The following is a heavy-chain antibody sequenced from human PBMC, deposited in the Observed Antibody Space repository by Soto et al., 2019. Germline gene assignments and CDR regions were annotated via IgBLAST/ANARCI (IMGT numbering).Heavy chain of an antibody. CDR2: IYYDGSNI. D-gene: IGHD3-10*01. V-gene: IGHV3-33*01. J-gene: IGHJ4*02. CDR3: ARDWLAGDY. Sequence: QVQLVESGGGVVLPGTSLRLSCAASGFTFSSYGMHWVRQAPGKGLEWVALIYYDGSNIYYADSVKGRFTISRDNSKNTLYLQMNSLRVEDTAVYYCARDWLAGDYWGQGTLVTVSS. CDR1: GFTFSSYG.